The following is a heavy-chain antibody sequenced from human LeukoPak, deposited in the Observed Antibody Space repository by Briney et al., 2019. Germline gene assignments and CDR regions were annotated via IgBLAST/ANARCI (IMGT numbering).Heavy chain of an antibody. CDR2: ISGSGDNT. V-gene: IGHV3-23*01. CDR1: GFTFSAYA. Sequence: GGSLRLSCAASGFTFSAYAMGWVRQAPGKGREWVSTISGSGDNTYYADSVRGRFTISRDDSKNTLYLHMNSLRAEDTAVYYCARERASNTNPYYFDYWGQGTLVTVSS. J-gene: IGHJ4*02. CDR3: ARERASNTNPYYFDY. D-gene: IGHD2-2*01.